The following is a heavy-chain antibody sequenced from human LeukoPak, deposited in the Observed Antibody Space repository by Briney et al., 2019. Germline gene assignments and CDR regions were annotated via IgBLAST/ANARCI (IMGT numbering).Heavy chain of an antibody. CDR1: GFTFSSYE. V-gene: IGHV3-48*03. CDR3: ARGTKAGYYYDSSGPHFDY. J-gene: IGHJ4*02. Sequence: GGSLRLSCAASGFTFSSYEMNWVRQAPGKGLEWVSYISSSGSTIYYADSVKGRFTISRDNAKNSLYLQMNSLRAEDTAVYYCARGTKAGYYYDSSGPHFDYWGQGTLVTVSS. CDR2: ISSSGSTI. D-gene: IGHD3-22*01.